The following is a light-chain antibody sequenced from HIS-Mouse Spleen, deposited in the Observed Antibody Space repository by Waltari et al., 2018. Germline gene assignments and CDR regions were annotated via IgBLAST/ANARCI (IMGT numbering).Light chain of an antibody. CDR3: QQYYSTRLT. CDR2: WAS. V-gene: IGKV4-1*01. CDR1: QRVLYSSNNKNY. J-gene: IGKJ4*01. Sequence: DIVMTQSPDSLAVSLGYRATINCKSSQRVLYSSNNKNYLAWYQQKPGQPPKLLIYWASTRESGVPDRFSGSGSGTDFTLTISSLQAEDVAVYYCQQYYSTRLTFGGGTKVEIK.